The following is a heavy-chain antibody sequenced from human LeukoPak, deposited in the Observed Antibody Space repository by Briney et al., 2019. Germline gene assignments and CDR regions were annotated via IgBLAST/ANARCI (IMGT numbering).Heavy chain of an antibody. CDR2: IYYSGST. CDR1: GGSISSSSSY. D-gene: IGHD2-2*02. CDR3: ARPSVVVVPAAILTGGLDGMDV. J-gene: IGHJ6*02. Sequence: PSETLSLTCTVSGGSISSSSSYWGWIRQPPGKGLEWIGSIYYSGSTYYNPSLKSRVTISVDTSKNQFSLKLSSVTAADTAVYYCARPSVVVVPAAILTGGLDGMDVWGQGTTVTVSS. V-gene: IGHV4-39*01.